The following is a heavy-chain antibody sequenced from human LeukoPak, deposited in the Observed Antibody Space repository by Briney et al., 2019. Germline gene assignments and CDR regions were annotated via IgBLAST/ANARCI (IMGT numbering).Heavy chain of an antibody. CDR2: ISGSGGST. D-gene: IGHD3-22*01. CDR3: AKYYYDSSGYYHPFDP. Sequence: GGSLRLSCAASGFAFSSFAMTWVRRAPGKGLDWVTAISGSGGSTYYADSVKGRFTISRDNSKNTLYLQMNGLRAEDTALYYCAKYYYDSSGYYHPFDPWGQGTLVTVSS. V-gene: IGHV3-23*01. CDR1: GFAFSSFA. J-gene: IGHJ5*02.